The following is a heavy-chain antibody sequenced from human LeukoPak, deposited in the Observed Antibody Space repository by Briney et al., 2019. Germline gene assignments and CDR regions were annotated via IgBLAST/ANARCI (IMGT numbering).Heavy chain of an antibody. CDR1: GFTFSSYA. CDR3: ARDRGRVLLWFGGLDY. D-gene: IGHD3-10*01. J-gene: IGHJ4*02. Sequence: GGSLRLSCAASGFTFSSYAMHWVRQAPGKGLEWAAVISYDGSNKYYADSVKGRFTISRDNSKNTLYLQMNSLRAEDTAVYYCARDRGRVLLWFGGLDYWGQGTLVTVSS. CDR2: ISYDGSNK. V-gene: IGHV3-30*04.